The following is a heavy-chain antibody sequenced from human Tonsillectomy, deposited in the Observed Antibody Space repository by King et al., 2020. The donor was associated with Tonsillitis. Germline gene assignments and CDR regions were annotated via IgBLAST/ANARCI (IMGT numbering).Heavy chain of an antibody. CDR1: GGSFSGYY. V-gene: IGHV4-34*01. CDR2: INHSGST. D-gene: IGHD3-10*01. Sequence: VQLPQWGAGLLKPSETLSLTCAVYGGSFSGYYWSWIRQPPGKGLEWIGEINHSGSTNYNPSLKSRVTVSVDTSKNQFSLKLSSVTAADTAVYYCARRSWGDAFDIWGQGTMVTVSS. J-gene: IGHJ3*02. CDR3: ARRSWGDAFDI.